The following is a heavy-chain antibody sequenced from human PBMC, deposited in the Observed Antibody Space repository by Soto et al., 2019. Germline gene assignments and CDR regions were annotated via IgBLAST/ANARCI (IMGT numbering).Heavy chain of an antibody. D-gene: IGHD6-6*01. CDR1: GFTFSSYA. CDR3: AKDQLHSSSSVYYYYGMDV. J-gene: IGHJ6*02. V-gene: IGHV3-23*01. Sequence: GGSLRLSCAASGFTFSSYAMSWVRQAPGKGLEWVSAISGSGGSTYYADSVKGRFTISRDNSKNTLYLQMNSLRAEDTAVYYCAKDQLHSSSSVYYYYGMDVWGQGTTVTVSS. CDR2: ISGSGGST.